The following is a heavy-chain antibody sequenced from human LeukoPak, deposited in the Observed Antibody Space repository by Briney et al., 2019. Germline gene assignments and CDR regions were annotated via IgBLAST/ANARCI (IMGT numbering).Heavy chain of an antibody. CDR2: INSDSGFT. J-gene: IGHJ5*02. D-gene: IGHD3-9*01. V-gene: IGHV1-2*02. Sequence: AASVKVSCKASGYAFTGYYMNWVRQAPGQGLEWMGWINSDSGFTKYAQKFQGRVTITMDTSITTVYIDLTRLTSDDTAVYYCARNFDMKGCHPGGRGPLVTVPS. CDR3: ARNFDMKGCHP. CDR1: GYAFTGYY.